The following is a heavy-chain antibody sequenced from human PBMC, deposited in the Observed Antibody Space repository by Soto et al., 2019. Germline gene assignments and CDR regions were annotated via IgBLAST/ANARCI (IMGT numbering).Heavy chain of an antibody. J-gene: IGHJ6*02. CDR1: GFTFSNAW. V-gene: IGHV3-15*01. D-gene: IGHD6-6*01. CDR3: KGVGYSSSPNYYYYGMDV. CDR2: IKSKTDGGTT. Sequence: EAQLVQSGGGLVQPGGSLRLSCAASGFTFSNAWMSWVRQAPGKGLEWVGRIKSKTDGGTTDYAAPVKGRFTISRDDSKNTLYLQMNSLKTEDTAVYYCKGVGYSSSPNYYYYGMDVWGQGTTVTVSS.